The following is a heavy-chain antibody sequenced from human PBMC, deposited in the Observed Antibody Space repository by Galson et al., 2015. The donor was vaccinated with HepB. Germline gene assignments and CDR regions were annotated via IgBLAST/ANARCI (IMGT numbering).Heavy chain of an antibody. D-gene: IGHD1-14*01. Sequence: LRLSCAASGFTLSDYGMHWVRQAPGKGLEWVAVLTYDGTYKFYAASVEGRFTISRDNSKNTLFLQMNSLRIEDTAVYYCAKGRNSAYLDYWGQGTLVTVSS. J-gene: IGHJ4*02. CDR1: GFTLSDYG. CDR2: LTYDGTYK. CDR3: AKGRNSAYLDY. V-gene: IGHV3-30*18.